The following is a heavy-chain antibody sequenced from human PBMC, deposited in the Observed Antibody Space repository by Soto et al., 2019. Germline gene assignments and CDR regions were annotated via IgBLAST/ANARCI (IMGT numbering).Heavy chain of an antibody. Sequence: EVQLVESGGGLVKPGGSLRLSCAASGFTFSNAWMSWVRQAPGKGLEWVGRIKSKTDGGTTDYAAPVKGRFTISRDDSKNTLYLQMNSLKTEDTAVYYCTTVLLIWVRGKDLDVWGQGTTVTVSS. D-gene: IGHD3-10*01. J-gene: IGHJ6*02. CDR2: IKSKTDGGTT. V-gene: IGHV3-15*01. CDR1: GFTFSNAW. CDR3: TTVLLIWVRGKDLDV.